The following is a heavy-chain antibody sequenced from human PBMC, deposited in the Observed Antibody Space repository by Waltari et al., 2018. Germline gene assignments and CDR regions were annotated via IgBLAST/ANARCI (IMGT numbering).Heavy chain of an antibody. Sequence: GKGLEWVAVIWYDGTNKYYADSVKGRFTISRDNSKNTQYLQMNTLRAEDTAVYYCARDAEWRSGKTYARTDYDYGMDVCGQGTTVTVSS. D-gene: IGHD3-3*01. CDR3: ARDAEWRSGKTYARTDYDYGMDV. CDR2: IWYDGTNK. J-gene: IGHJ6*02. V-gene: IGHV3-33*01.